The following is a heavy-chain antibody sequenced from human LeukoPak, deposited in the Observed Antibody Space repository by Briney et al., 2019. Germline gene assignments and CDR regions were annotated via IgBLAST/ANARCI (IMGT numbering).Heavy chain of an antibody. D-gene: IGHD6-19*01. CDR1: GGSISSSRYY. J-gene: IGHJ4*02. CDR3: ARVTPSGGWSDHYFDY. CDR2: IYYSGST. V-gene: IGHV4-39*01. Sequence: SETLSLTCTVSGGSISSSRYYWGWIRQPPGKGLEWIGSIYYSGSTYYNPPLKSRVTISVDTSKNQFSLKLSSVTAADTAVYYCARVTPSGGWSDHYFDYWGQGTLVTVSS.